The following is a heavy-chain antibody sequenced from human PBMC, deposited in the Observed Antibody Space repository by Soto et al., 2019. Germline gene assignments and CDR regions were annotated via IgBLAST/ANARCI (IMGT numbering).Heavy chain of an antibody. D-gene: IGHD3-16*01. CDR1: GFTFSSYA. J-gene: IGHJ5*02. CDR2: ISGSGDST. Sequence: EVQLLEPGGGLVQPGGSLRLSCAASGFTFSSYAMSWVRQAPEKGLEWVSVISGSGDSTYYADSVKGRFTISRDNSKNTLYLQMNSLRAEDTAVYYCARRGSGGWFDPWGQGTLVSVSS. CDR3: ARRGSGGWFDP. V-gene: IGHV3-23*01.